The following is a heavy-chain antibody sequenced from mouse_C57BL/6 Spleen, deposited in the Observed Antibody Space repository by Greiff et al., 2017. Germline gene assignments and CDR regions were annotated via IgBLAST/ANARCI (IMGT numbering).Heavy chain of an antibody. Sequence: QVQLQQSGAELMKPGASVKLSCKATGYTFTGYWIEWVKQRPGHGLEWIGEILPGSGSTNYNEKFKGKATFAADTSSNTAYMQLSSLTTEDSAIYYCARGGYYYGSSHYFDYWGQGTTLTVSS. CDR1: GYTFTGYW. V-gene: IGHV1-9*01. CDR2: ILPGSGST. D-gene: IGHD1-1*01. J-gene: IGHJ2*01. CDR3: ARGGYYYGSSHYFDY.